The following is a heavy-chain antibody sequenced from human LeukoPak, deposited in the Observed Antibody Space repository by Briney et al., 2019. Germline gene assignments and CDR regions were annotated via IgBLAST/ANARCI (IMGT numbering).Heavy chain of an antibody. CDR2: ISAYNGNT. J-gene: IGHJ4*02. V-gene: IGHV1-18*01. D-gene: IGHD1-1*01. CDR1: GYTVTSYG. Sequence: ASLKVSCKASGYTVTSYGISWVRQDPGQGLEWMGWISAYNGNTNYAQKPQGRVTMTTDTSTSTAYMELRSLRSDDTAVYYCAREGLERPFDYWGQGTLVTVSS. CDR3: AREGLERPFDY.